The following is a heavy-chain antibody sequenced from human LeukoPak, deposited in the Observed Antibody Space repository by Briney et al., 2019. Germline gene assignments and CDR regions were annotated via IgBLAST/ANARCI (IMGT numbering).Heavy chain of an antibody. CDR1: AGSISSYY. Sequence: SENLSFTCTVSAGSISSYYWSWIRQPAGKGLEWIGRIYTSESSNYNPSIESRVTISVDKSKIQFSLMLSSVTAADTAVYYCALGVDSSSSSDAFDIWGQGTMVTVSS. CDR3: ALGVDSSSSSDAFDI. CDR2: IYTSESS. J-gene: IGHJ3*02. V-gene: IGHV4-4*07. D-gene: IGHD6-13*01.